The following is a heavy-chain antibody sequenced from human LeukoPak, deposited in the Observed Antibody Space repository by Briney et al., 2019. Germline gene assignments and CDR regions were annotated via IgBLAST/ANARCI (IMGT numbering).Heavy chain of an antibody. CDR1: GFTFSNYA. J-gene: IGHJ1*01. Sequence: PGGSLRLSCAASGFTFSNYAMHWVRQAPGKGLEWVAVISYDGSNTYYADSVKGRFTISRDNSKITLYLQMNSLRVEDTAVYYCAKEPNRYCSGGSCYTSAEYFQHWGQGTLVTVSS. CDR2: ISYDGSNT. V-gene: IGHV3-30-3*01. CDR3: AKEPNRYCSGGSCYTSAEYFQH. D-gene: IGHD2-15*01.